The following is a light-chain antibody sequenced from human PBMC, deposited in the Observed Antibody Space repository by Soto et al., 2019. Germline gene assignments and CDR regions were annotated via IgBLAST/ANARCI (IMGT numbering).Light chain of an antibody. CDR2: EVS. V-gene: IGLV2-14*01. CDR3: QSYDNTLRASL. Sequence: QSVLTQPASVSGSPGQSITISCSGGTSDIGTYNYVSWYQHHPGKVPKVMIYEVSNRPSGVSNRFSGSKSGNTASLTISGLQPEDEADYYCQSYDNTLRASLFGGGTKLTVL. J-gene: IGLJ3*02. CDR1: TSDIGTYNY.